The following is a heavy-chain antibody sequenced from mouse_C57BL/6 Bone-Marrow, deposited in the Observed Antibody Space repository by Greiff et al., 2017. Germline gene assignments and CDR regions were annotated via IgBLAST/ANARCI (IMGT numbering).Heavy chain of an antibody. Sequence: VQLQQPGAELVKPGASVKMSCKASGYTFTSYWITWVKQRPGQGLEWIGDIYPGSGSTNYNEKFKSKATLTVDTSSSTAYMQLSSLTSEDSAVYYWARRITTVVDPLFDYWGQGTTLTVSS. V-gene: IGHV1-55*01. CDR3: ARRITTVVDPLFDY. D-gene: IGHD1-1*01. CDR2: IYPGSGST. CDR1: GYTFTSYW. J-gene: IGHJ2*01.